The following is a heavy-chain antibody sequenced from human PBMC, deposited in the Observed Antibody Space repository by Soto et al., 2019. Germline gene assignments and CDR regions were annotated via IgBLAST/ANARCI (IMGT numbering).Heavy chain of an antibody. J-gene: IGHJ4*02. CDR1: GFTFSSYG. V-gene: IGHV3-30*18. D-gene: IGHD3-10*01. Sequence: QVQLVESGGGVVQPGRSLRLSCAASGFTFSSYGMHWVRQAPGKGLEWVAVISYDGSNKYYADSVKGRFTISRDNSKNTLYLQMNSLRAEDTAVYYCAKDQGLYGSGSYSVGYWGQGTLVTVSS. CDR3: AKDQGLYGSGSYSVGY. CDR2: ISYDGSNK.